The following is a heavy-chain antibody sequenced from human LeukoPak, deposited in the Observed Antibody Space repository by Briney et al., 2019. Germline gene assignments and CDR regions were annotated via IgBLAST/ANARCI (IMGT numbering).Heavy chain of an antibody. J-gene: IGHJ4*02. CDR2: ISGSGGST. Sequence: PGGSLRLSCAASGFTFSSYAMSWVRQAPGKGLEWVSAISGSGGSTYYADSVKGRFTISRDNSKNTLYLQMNSLRAEDTTVYYCAKDRWSKGVVAGTDYWGQGTLVTVSS. D-gene: IGHD6-19*01. V-gene: IGHV3-23*01. CDR1: GFTFSSYA. CDR3: AKDRWSKGVVAGTDY.